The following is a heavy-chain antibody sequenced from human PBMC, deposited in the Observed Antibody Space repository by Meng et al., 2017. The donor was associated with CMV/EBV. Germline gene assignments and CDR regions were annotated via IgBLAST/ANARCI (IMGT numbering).Heavy chain of an antibody. J-gene: IGHJ6*02. CDR1: GGTFSSYP. CDR3: ASGGDITFGVVIMSHYYYYGMDV. V-gene: IGHV1-69*02. Sequence: SVKVSCKASGGTFSSYPISWVRQAPGQGLEWMGRIIPILGIANYAQKLQGRVTITADKSTSTAYMELSSLRSEDTAVYYCASGGDITFGVVIMSHYYYYGMDVWGQGTTVTVFS. CDR2: IIPILGIA. D-gene: IGHD3-3*01.